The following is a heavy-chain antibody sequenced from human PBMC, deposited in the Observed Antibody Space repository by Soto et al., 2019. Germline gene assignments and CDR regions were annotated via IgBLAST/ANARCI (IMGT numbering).Heavy chain of an antibody. V-gene: IGHV3-21*01. CDR2: ISSSSSYI. D-gene: IGHD2-2*01. CDR1: GFTFSSYS. CDR3: ARLSTQNYYYGMDV. J-gene: IGHJ6*02. Sequence: GSLRLSCAASGFTFSSYSMNWVRQAPGKGLEWVSSISSSSSYIYYADSVKGRFTISRDNAKNSLYLQMNSLRAEDTAVYYCARLSTQNYYYGMDVWGQGTTVTVSS.